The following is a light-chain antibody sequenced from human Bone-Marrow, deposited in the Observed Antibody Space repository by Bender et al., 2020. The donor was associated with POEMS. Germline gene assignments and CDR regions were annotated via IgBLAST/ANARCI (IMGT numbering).Light chain of an antibody. V-gene: IGLV3-21*03. CDR3: QVWDSSSDHGV. Sequence: SYVLTQPPSVSVAPGKTARITCGGNNIGSKSVHWYQQKPGQAPVLVVYDDSDRPSGIPERFSASISGSTATLTISTVEAGDEADYYCQVWDSSSDHGVFGGGTKLTVL. CDR1: NIGSKS. CDR2: DDS. J-gene: IGLJ3*02.